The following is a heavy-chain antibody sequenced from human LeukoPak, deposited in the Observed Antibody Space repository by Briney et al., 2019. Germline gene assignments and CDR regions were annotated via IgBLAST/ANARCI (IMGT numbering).Heavy chain of an antibody. J-gene: IGHJ4*02. Sequence: GGSLRLSCAASGFTFSSYSMNWVRQAPGKGLEWVSYISSSSSTIYYADSVKGQFTISRDNAKNSLYLQMNSLRDEDTAVYYCARGQGYSYGQRRGFFVDYWGQGTLVTVSS. CDR3: ARGQGYSYGQRRGFFVDY. D-gene: IGHD5-18*01. CDR2: ISSSSSTI. V-gene: IGHV3-48*02. CDR1: GFTFSSYS.